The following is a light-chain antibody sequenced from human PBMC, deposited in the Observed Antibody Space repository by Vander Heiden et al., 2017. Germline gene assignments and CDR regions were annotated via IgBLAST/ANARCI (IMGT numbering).Light chain of an antibody. CDR1: NLGHRD. V-gene: IGLV3-1*01. J-gene: IGLJ3*02. Sequence: SYELPQPPSVSVSPGQKASISCTGDNLGHRDVCWYQQKPGQSPVLVIYQRDKRPSGIPERFSGSNSGNTATLTISGTQTMDEADYYCQVWDSSTAPFGGGTKLTVL. CDR3: QVWDSSTAP. CDR2: QRD.